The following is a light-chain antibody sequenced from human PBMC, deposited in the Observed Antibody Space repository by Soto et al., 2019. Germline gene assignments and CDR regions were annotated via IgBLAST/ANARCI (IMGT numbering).Light chain of an antibody. CDR2: AIY. J-gene: IGKJ1*01. CDR3: QQSYTIPWT. Sequence: DIQMTQSPSSLSVSVGYSVTITCRASQSINRYLNWYQQRPGKAPKLLIHAIYSLHSGVPSRFSGRGSGTDFELAITNLQPEDFATYFCQQSYTIPWTFGQGTTVEV. CDR1: QSINRY. V-gene: IGKV1-39*01.